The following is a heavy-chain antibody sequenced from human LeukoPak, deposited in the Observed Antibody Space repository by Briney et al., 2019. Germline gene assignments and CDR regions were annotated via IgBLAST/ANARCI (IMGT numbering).Heavy chain of an antibody. CDR1: GFTFRSYS. J-gene: IGHJ5*02. CDR3: ARGEVVVNWFDP. V-gene: IGHV3-21*01. Sequence: GGSLRLSCAASGFTFRSYSMNWVRQAPGKGLEWVSSISSSSSYIYYADSVKGRFTISRDNAKNSLYLQMNSLRAEDTAVYYCARGEVVVNWFDPWGQGTLVTVSS. D-gene: IGHD3-22*01. CDR2: ISSSSSYI.